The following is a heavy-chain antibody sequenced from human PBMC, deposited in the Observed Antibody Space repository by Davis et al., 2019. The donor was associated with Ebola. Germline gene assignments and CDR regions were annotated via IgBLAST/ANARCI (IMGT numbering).Heavy chain of an antibody. V-gene: IGHV3-7*01. J-gene: IGHJ4*02. CDR3: ARDGNPTSYYDFWSGYLDY. CDR2: IKQDGSEK. D-gene: IGHD3-3*01. CDR1: GFTFSSYW. Sequence: GGSLRLSCAASGFTFSSYWMSWVRQAPGKGLEWVANIKQDGSEKYYVDSVKGRFTISRDNAKNSLYLQMNSLRAEDTAVYYCARDGNPTSYYDFWSGYLDYWGQGTLVTVSS.